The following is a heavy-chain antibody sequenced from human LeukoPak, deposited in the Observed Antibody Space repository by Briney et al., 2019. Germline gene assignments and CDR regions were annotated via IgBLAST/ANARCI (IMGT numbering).Heavy chain of an antibody. Sequence: PGGSLRLSCAASGFTFSSYGMHWVRQAPGKGLEWVAVIWYDGSNKYYADSVKGRFTISRDNSKNTLYLQMNSLRAEDTAVYYCARGPAVTPFDYWSQGTLVTVSS. V-gene: IGHV3-33*01. CDR1: GFTFSSYG. CDR3: ARGPAVTPFDY. D-gene: IGHD4-23*01. CDR2: IWYDGSNK. J-gene: IGHJ4*02.